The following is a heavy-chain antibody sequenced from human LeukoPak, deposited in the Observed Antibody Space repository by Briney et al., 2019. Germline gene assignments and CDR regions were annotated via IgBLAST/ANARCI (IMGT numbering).Heavy chain of an antibody. Sequence: GGSLRLSCGASGFTFSSYEMIWVRQAPGKGREGVSYIGSSGDTIYYADSVKGRFTISRDNAKNSLYLQMNSLRAEDTAVYYCARDYLSGLDYWGRGTLVTVSS. V-gene: IGHV3-48*03. CDR1: GFTFSSYE. CDR3: ARDYLSGLDY. CDR2: IGSSGDTI. J-gene: IGHJ4*02. D-gene: IGHD3-16*02.